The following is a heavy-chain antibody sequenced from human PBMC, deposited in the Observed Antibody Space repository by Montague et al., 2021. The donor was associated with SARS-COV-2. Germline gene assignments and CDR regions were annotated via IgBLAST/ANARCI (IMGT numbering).Heavy chain of an antibody. CDR1: GYSISSGYY. J-gene: IGHJ4*02. V-gene: IGHV4-38-2*02. Sequence: SETLSLTCTVSGYSISSGYYWGWIRQPPGKGLEWIGSIYHSGSTXYNPSLKSRVTISVDTSKNQFSLKLISVTAADTAVYYCARDVRYYDFWSGRAQTSPDYWGQGTLVTVSS. CDR2: IYHSGST. CDR3: ARDVRYYDFWSGRAQTSPDY. D-gene: IGHD3-3*01.